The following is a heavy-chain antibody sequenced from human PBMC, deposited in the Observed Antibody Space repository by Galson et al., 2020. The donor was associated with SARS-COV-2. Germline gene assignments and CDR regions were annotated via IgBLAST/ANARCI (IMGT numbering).Heavy chain of an antibody. CDR3: ARDRGGDSTSYSISVLAYYYYYGMDV. CDR1: GFTFSSYS. V-gene: IGHV3-21*01. Sequence: LSLTCAASGFTFSSYSMNWVRQAPGKGLEWVSSISSSSSYIYYADSVKGRFTISRDNAKNSLYLQMNSLRAEDTAVYYCARDRGGDSTSYSISVLAYYYYYGMDVWGQGTTVTVSS. CDR2: ISSSSSYI. D-gene: IGHD2-2*01. J-gene: IGHJ6*02.